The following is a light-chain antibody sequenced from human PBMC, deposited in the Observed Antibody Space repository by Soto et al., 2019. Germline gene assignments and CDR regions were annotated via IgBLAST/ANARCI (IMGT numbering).Light chain of an antibody. J-gene: IGLJ2*01. CDR2: STN. CDR3: VLCVAPGISL. Sequence: QTVVSQEPSFSVSPGGTVTFTCGLSSGSVSTSNYPSWYQQTPGQAPRTLIYSTNTRSSGVPDRFSGSILGNKAALTITGAPADDESDYYCVLCVAPGISLFGGGTKLTVL. V-gene: IGLV8-61*01. CDR1: SGSVSTSNY.